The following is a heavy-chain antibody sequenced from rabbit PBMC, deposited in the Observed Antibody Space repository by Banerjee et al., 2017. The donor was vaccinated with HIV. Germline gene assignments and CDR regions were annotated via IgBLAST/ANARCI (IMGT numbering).Heavy chain of an antibody. V-gene: IGHV1S40*01. Sequence: QSLEESGGDLVKPEGSLTLTCTASGLDFSNNYVMCWVRQAPGKGLEWIGCINTESGSAYYASWAKGRFTITRSTSLNTVTLQMTSLTGADTATYFCTRASDYDDYGDYYSYFNLWGPGTLVTVS. D-gene: IGHD2-1*01. CDR1: GLDFSNNYV. CDR2: INTESGSA. CDR3: TRASDYDDYGDYYSYFNL. J-gene: IGHJ4*01.